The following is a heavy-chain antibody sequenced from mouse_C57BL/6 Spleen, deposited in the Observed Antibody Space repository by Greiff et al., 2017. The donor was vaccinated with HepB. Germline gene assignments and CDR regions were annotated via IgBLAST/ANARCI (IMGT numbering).Heavy chain of an antibody. V-gene: IGHV1-66*01. CDR3: ALQRRLRGY. CDR1: GYSFTSYY. J-gene: IGHJ2*01. D-gene: IGHD3-2*02. Sequence: QVQLKESGPELVKPGASVKISCKASGYSFTSYYIHWVKQRPGQGLEWIGWIYPGSGNTKYNENFKGKATLTADTSSSTAYMQLSSLTSEDSAVYYCALQRRLRGYWGQGTTLTVSS. CDR2: IYPGSGNT.